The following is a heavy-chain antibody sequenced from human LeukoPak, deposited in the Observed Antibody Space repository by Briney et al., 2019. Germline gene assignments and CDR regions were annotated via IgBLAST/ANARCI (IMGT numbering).Heavy chain of an antibody. V-gene: IGHV3-7*01. CDR2: IKQDGSEK. D-gene: IGHD3-22*01. Sequence: GGSLRLSCAASGFTFSSYWMSWVRQAPGKGLEWVANIKQDGSEKYYVDSVKGRFTISRDNAKNSLYLQMNSLRAEDTAVYYCARDLDCYDSSGFYWGQGTLVTVSS. CDR1: GFTFSSYW. CDR3: ARDLDCYDSSGFY. J-gene: IGHJ4*02.